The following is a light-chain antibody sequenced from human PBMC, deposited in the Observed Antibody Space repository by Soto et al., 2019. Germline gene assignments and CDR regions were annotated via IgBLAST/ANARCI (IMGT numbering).Light chain of an antibody. J-gene: IGLJ3*02. V-gene: IGLV1-47*01. Sequence: QSVLTQPPSASGTPGQRVTISCSGSSSNLGSNYVYWYQQLPGTAPKLLIYRNNQRPSEGPDRFSGSKSGTSASLAISGLRSEDEADYYCAAWDDSLSGVVFGGGTKVSVL. CDR1: SSNLGSNY. CDR3: AAWDDSLSGVV. CDR2: RNN.